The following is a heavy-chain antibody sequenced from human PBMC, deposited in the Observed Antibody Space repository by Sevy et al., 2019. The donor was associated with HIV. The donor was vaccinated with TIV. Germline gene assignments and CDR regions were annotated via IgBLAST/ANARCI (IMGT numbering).Heavy chain of an antibody. CDR2: ISAYNGNT. D-gene: IGHD3-22*01. CDR1: GYTFTSYG. J-gene: IGHJ4*02. V-gene: IGHV1-18*01. Sequence: ASVKVSCKASGYTFTSYGISWVRQAPGQGLEWMGWISAYNGNTNYAQKLQGRVTMTTDTSTSTAYMELRSLRSDDTAMYYCARDRDYYDSSGYDNFDYWGQGTLVTVSS. CDR3: ARDRDYYDSSGYDNFDY.